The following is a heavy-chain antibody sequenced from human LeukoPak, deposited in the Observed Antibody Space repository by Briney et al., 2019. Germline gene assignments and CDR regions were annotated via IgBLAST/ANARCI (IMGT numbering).Heavy chain of an antibody. V-gene: IGHV4-38-2*02. CDR3: ARRLEWLDDAFDI. CDR2: IYHSGST. CDR1: GYSISSGYY. J-gene: IGHJ3*02. Sequence: PSETLSLTCTVSGYSISSGYYWGWIRQPPGKGLEWIGSIYHSGSTYYNPSLKSRVTISVDTSKNQFSLKLSSVTAADTAVYYCARRLEWLDDAFDIWGQGTMVTVSS. D-gene: IGHD3-3*01.